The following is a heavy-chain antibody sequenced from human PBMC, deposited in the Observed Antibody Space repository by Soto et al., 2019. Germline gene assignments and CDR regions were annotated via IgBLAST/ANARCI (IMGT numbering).Heavy chain of an antibody. Sequence: SETLSLTCNVSGASVRSGGYFWSWIRQTPVKGLEWIGYIYYSGSTYYNPSLKSRVTISVDTSKNQFSLKLSSVTAADTAVYYCARGSYYDSSGYYGPWGQGTLVTVSS. CDR1: GASVRSGGYF. D-gene: IGHD3-22*01. V-gene: IGHV4-31*03. CDR3: ARGSYYDSSGYYGP. CDR2: IYYSGST. J-gene: IGHJ5*02.